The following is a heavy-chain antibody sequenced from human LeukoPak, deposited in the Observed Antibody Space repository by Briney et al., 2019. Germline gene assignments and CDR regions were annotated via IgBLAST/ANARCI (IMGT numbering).Heavy chain of an antibody. CDR3: ARESDYYYYYMDV. CDR2: IYTSGST. CDR1: GGSISSYY. V-gene: IGHV4-4*07. Sequence: SETLSLTCTVSGGSISSYYWSWIRQPAGKGLEWIGRIYTSGSTNYNPSLKSRVTTSVDTPKSQFSLKLSSVTAADTAVYYCARESDYYYYYMDVWGKGTTVTVSS. J-gene: IGHJ6*03.